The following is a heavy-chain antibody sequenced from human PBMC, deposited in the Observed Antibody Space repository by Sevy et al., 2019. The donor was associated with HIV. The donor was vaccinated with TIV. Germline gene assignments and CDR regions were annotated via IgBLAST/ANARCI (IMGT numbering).Heavy chain of an antibody. D-gene: IGHD6-19*01. V-gene: IGHV3-23*01. CDR3: ARILPVAGTRFGRRVFDF. CDR2: ISTIGGNT. CDR1: GFTLSDSA. J-gene: IGHJ3*01. Sequence: GGSLRLSCAASGFTLSDSAMSWVRQAPGKGLEWVSGISTIGGNTYYPDSVKGRFTISRDISKNTLYLQMNSLRVEDTAVYYCARILPVAGTRFGRRVFDFWGQGTMVTVSS.